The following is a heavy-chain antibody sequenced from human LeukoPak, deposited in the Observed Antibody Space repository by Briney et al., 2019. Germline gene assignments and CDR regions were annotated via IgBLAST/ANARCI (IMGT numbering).Heavy chain of an antibody. CDR2: INPNSGGT. CDR1: GYTFTGYA. D-gene: IGHD6-19*01. Sequence: ASVKVSCKASGYTFTGYAIHWVRQAPGQGLEWMAWINPNSGGTNSAQKFQGRVTMTRDTSISTAYMELSSLRSDDTAVYYCASALIAVDGTSFDSWGQGTLVTVSS. CDR3: ASALIAVDGTSFDS. V-gene: IGHV1-2*02. J-gene: IGHJ4*02.